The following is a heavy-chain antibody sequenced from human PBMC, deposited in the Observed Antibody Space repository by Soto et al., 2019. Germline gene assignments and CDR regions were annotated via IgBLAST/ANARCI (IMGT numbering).Heavy chain of an antibody. V-gene: IGHV1-18*01. CDR2: ISAYNRNT. Sequence: ASVKVSCKASGYTFTSYGISWVRQAPVQGLEWMGWISAYNRNTNYAQKLQGRVTMTTDTSTSTAYMELRSLRSDDTAVYYCARDPDYHFWSGYRSPDYFAYPGQRTSVTLSS. D-gene: IGHD3-3*01. CDR1: GYTFTSYG. J-gene: IGHJ4*02. CDR3: ARDPDYHFWSGYRSPDYFAY.